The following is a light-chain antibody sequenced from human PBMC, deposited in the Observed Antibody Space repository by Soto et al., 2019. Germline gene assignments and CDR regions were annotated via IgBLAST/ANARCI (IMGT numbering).Light chain of an antibody. V-gene: IGKV1-39*01. Sequence: IPMTQPPSFLAASVVVRGNMTFRASQAISNYLNWYQQKPGKAPNLLIFGAKTLQSGVPSRFSGSGYGTDFTLTITTLQPEDVGIYYCQQCHATPLTFGQGTRLEIK. CDR2: GAK. CDR1: QAISNY. J-gene: IGKJ5*01. CDR3: QQCHATPLT.